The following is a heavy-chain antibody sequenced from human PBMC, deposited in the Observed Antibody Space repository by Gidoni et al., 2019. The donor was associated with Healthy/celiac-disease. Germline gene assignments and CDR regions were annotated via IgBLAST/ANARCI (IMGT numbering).Heavy chain of an antibody. CDR1: GGSISSSNW. J-gene: IGHJ4*02. CDR2: IYHGGST. CDR3: ARDPGGNIAAANGILDY. D-gene: IGHD6-13*01. Sequence: QVQLQESGPGLVKPSGTLSLTCAVSGGSISSSNWWRWVRQPPGKGLEWIGEIYHGGSTNYNPSLKSRVTISVDKSKNQFSLKLSSVTAADTAVYYCARDPGGNIAAANGILDYWGQGTLVTVSS. V-gene: IGHV4-4*02.